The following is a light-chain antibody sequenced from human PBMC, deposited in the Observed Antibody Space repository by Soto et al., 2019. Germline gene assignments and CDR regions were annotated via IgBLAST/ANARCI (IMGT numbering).Light chain of an antibody. J-gene: IGKJ1*01. V-gene: IGKV3-11*01. CDR3: QQRSNWPQT. CDR1: QRISSL. Sequence: PASRSASXAGRVTITXXASQRISSLLNWYQQRPGQAPRLLIYDASNRATGIPARFSGSGSGTDFTLTISSLEPEDFAVYYCQQRSNWPQTFGQGTKVDIK. CDR2: DAS.